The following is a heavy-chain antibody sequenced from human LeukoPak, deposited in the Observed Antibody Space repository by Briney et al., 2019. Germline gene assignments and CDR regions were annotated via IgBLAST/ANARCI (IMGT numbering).Heavy chain of an antibody. V-gene: IGHV3-21*01. Sequence: GGSLRLSCTASGFTFSSYTMNWVRQAPGKGLEWVSYITSSSTYIYYADSVKGRFTISRDNSKNSLYLQMNSLRAEDTAVYYCARLPADYWGQGTLVTVSS. D-gene: IGHD2-2*01. J-gene: IGHJ4*01. CDR3: ARLPADY. CDR2: ITSSSTYI. CDR1: GFTFSSYT.